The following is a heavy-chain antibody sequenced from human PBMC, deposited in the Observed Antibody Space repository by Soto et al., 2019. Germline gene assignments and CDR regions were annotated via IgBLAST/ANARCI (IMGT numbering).Heavy chain of an antibody. V-gene: IGHV3-7*04. D-gene: IGHD3-22*01. CDR3: ARGDYYDTSGPFSDAFDI. CDR2: IKPDGSEK. Sequence: LRLSCAASGFTFTNYWMSWVRQAPGKGLEWVANIKPDGSEKFYVDSLKGRFTMSRDNAKNSLYLQMNGLRADDTAVYYCARGDYYDTSGPFSDAFDIWGQGTMVTVSS. CDR1: GFTFTNYW. J-gene: IGHJ3*02.